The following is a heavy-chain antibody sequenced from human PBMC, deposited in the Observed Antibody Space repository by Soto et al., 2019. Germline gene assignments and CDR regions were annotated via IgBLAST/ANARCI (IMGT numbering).Heavy chain of an antibody. CDR2: ISYDGSNK. Sequence: GGSLRLSCAASGFTFSSYGMHWVRQAPGKGLEWVAVISYDGSNKYYADSVKGRFTISRDNSKNTLYLQMNSLRAEDTAVYYCAKDEVDYYDSSGYYPLSYYYYGMDVWGQGTTVTVSS. J-gene: IGHJ6*02. CDR3: AKDEVDYYDSSGYYPLSYYYYGMDV. D-gene: IGHD3-22*01. CDR1: GFTFSSYG. V-gene: IGHV3-30*18.